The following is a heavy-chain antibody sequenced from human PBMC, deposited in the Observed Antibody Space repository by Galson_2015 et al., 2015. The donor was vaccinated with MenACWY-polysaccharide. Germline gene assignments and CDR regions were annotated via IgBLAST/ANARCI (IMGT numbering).Heavy chain of an antibody. J-gene: IGHJ6*02. CDR1: GFTFSNYA. CDR2: ISGSGSST. D-gene: IGHD6-13*01. Sequence: SLRLSCAASGFTFSNYAMSWVRQAPGKGLEWVSTISGSGSSTYYAGSVKGRFTISRDNSKNTLYLQMNSLRAEDTAVYYCARGVAAAAYAMDVWGQGTTVTVSS. CDR3: ARGVAAAAYAMDV. V-gene: IGHV3-23*01.